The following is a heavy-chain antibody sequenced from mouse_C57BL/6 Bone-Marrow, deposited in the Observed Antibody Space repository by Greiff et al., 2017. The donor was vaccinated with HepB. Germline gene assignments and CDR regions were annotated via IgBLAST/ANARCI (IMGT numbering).Heavy chain of an antibody. CDR2: IYPRDGST. V-gene: IGHV1-78*01. Sequence: VKLVESDAELVKPGASVKISCKVSGYTFTDHTIHWMKQRPEQGLEWIGYIYPRDGSTKYNEKFKGKATLTADKSSSTAYMQLNSLTSEDSAVYFCARETIYYYGSSLFDYWGQGTTLTVSS. CDR3: ARETIYYYGSSLFDY. J-gene: IGHJ2*01. D-gene: IGHD1-1*01. CDR1: GYTFTDHT.